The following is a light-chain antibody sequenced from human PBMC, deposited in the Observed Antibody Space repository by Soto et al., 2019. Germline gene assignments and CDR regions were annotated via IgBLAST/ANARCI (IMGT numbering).Light chain of an antibody. V-gene: IGLV1-44*01. Sequence: QSVLTQPPSASGTPGQRVSISCSGGSSNIGTNTVNWYQHLPGTAPKLLIFSNDERPSGVPDRFSGSKSGTSASLAISGLQSDDEADYFCCSHAGINNFWVFGGGTKLTVL. CDR2: SND. J-gene: IGLJ3*02. CDR3: CSHAGINNFWV. CDR1: SSNIGTNT.